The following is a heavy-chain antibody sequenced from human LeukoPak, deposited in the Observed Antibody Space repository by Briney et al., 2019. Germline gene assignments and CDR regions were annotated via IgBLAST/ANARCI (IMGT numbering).Heavy chain of an antibody. CDR3: ARVLYGGNSNWFDP. V-gene: IGHV3-48*03. J-gene: IGHJ5*02. CDR1: GFTFSSYE. Sequence: GGSLRLSYAASGFTFSSYEMNWVRQAPGKGLEWVSYISSSGSTIYYADSVKGRFTISRDNAKNSLYLQMNSLRAEDTAVYYCARVLYGGNSNWFDPWGQGTLVTVSS. D-gene: IGHD4-23*01. CDR2: ISSSGSTI.